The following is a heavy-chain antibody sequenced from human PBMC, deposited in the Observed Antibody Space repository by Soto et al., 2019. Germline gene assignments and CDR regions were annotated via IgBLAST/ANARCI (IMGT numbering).Heavy chain of an antibody. CDR1: GLTFSSNW. CDR3: ARDFAGDFDWLLSEFDH. J-gene: IGHJ4*02. D-gene: IGHD3-9*01. CDR2: IKPDGSEK. Sequence: QTGGSLRLSCAASGLTFSSNWMSWVRQAPGKGLEWVANIKPDGSEKYYVDSVKGRFTISRDNAKNSLYLQMNSLRAEDTALYYCARDFAGDFDWLLSEFDHWGQGTLVTVSS. V-gene: IGHV3-7*01.